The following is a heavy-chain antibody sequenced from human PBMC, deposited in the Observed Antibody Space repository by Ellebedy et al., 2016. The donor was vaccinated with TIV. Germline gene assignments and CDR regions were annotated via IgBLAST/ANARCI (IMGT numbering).Heavy chain of an antibody. CDR2: INPTTGDS. CDR3: ARGDNYYYDSSGYYYSH. CDR1: GYTFTRYY. D-gene: IGHD3-22*01. J-gene: IGHJ4*02. Sequence: ASVKVSCKVSGYTFTRYYLYWVRQAPGQGLDWMGIINPTTGDSNYAQKFQGRVTMTRDTSTSTVYMELSSLRSEYTAVYYCARGDNYYYDSSGYYYSHWGQGALVTVSS. V-gene: IGHV1-46*01.